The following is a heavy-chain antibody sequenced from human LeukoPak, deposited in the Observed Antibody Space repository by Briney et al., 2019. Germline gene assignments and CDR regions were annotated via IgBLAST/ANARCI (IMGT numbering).Heavy chain of an antibody. CDR1: GGSISNSFYY. Sequence: SETLSLTCSVSGGSISNSFYYWGWVRQPPGKGLYWIGNIYYNSATYYNPSLKSRISISIDTSKNQFSLRLSSVTAADTAVYYCARLGVNSYGLDYWGQGTLVTVSS. CDR2: IYYNSAT. J-gene: IGHJ4*02. V-gene: IGHV4-39*01. D-gene: IGHD5-18*01. CDR3: ARLGVNSYGLDY.